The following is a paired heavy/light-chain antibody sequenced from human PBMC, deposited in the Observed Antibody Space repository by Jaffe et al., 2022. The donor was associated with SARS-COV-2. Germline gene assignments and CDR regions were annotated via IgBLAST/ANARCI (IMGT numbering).Light chain of an antibody. J-gene: IGKJ2*01. CDR1: QSILYSSNNMNY. CDR3: QQYYGTPYT. V-gene: IGKV4-1*01. CDR2: WAS. Sequence: DIVMTQSPDSLAVSLGERATINCKSSQSILYSSNNMNYLAWYQQKPGQPPKLLVYWASTRESGVPDRFSGSGSVTDFSLTISSLQAEDVAVYYCQQYYGTPYTFGQGTRLEIK.
Heavy chain of an antibody. CDR3: ARPSGYCSGGSCFPFNS. J-gene: IGHJ5*02. CDR1: GFSFSDCW. D-gene: IGHD2-15*01. Sequence: EVQLVESGGGLVQPGGSLRLSCAASGFSFSDCWMSWVRQAPGKGLEWVANIKKDGSEIYYVDSVRGRFTISRDNAKYSLYLQMNSLRVEDTAVYYCARPSGYCSGGSCFPFNSWGQGTLVIVSS. CDR2: IKKDGSEI. V-gene: IGHV3-7*01.